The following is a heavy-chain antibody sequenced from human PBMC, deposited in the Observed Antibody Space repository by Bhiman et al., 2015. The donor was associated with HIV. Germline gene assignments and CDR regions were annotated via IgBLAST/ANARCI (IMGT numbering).Heavy chain of an antibody. V-gene: IGHV3-21*01. CDR2: ITSSSRYI. CDR3: AKDRSGSYPALDY. CDR1: GFTFSSYS. Sequence: EVQLEESGGGLVKPGGSLRLSCAASGFTFSSYSMTWVRQAPGKGLEWVSSITSSSRYITYADSVKGRFTISRDNSKNTLYLQMNRLRAEDTAVYNCAKDRSGSYPALDYWGQGTLVTVSS. D-gene: IGHD1-26*01. J-gene: IGHJ4*02.